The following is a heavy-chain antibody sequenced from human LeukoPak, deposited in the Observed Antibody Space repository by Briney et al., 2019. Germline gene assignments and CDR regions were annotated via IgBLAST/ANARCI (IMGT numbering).Heavy chain of an antibody. CDR3: ARSYYGDYYMDV. J-gene: IGHJ6*03. CDR2: IIPIFGTA. CDR1: GGTFSSYA. V-gene: IGHV1-69*05. D-gene: IGHD4-17*01. Sequence: SVKVSCKASGGTFSSYAISWVRQAPGQGFEWMGRIIPIFGTANYAQKFQGRVTITTDESTSTAYMELSSLRSEDTAVYYCARSYYGDYYMDVWGKGTTVTVSS.